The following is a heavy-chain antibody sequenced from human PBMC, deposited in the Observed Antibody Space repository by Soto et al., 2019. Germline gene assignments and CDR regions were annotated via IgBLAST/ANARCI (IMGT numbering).Heavy chain of an antibody. Sequence: PSETLSLTCAVSGGSVSSGPYYWSWIRQHPGRGLEWIGYIYYSGSTYYNPSLKSRVSISVDTSKNQFSLKLSSVTATDTAVYYCARTYCRSASCYGFYYYGMDLWRQGGPVTVS. CDR1: GGSVSSGPYY. CDR3: ARTYCRSASCYGFYYYGMDL. D-gene: IGHD2-2*01. V-gene: IGHV4-31*11. CDR2: IYYSGST. J-gene: IGHJ6*02.